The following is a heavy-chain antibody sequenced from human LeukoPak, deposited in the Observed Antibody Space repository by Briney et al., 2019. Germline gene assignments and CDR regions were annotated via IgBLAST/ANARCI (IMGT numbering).Heavy chain of an antibody. CDR1: GGSISSYY. CDR2: INHGGST. V-gene: IGHV4-34*01. Sequence: SETLSLTCTVSGGSISSYYWSWIRQPPGKGLEWIGEINHGGSTNYNPSLKSRVTISVDTSKNQSSLKLSSVTAADTAVYYCARYLDYGGNSRVFQHWGQGTLVTVSS. J-gene: IGHJ1*01. CDR3: ARYLDYGGNSRVFQH. D-gene: IGHD4-23*01.